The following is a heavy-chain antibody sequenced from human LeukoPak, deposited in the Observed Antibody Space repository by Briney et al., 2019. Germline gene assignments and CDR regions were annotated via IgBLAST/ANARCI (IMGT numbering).Heavy chain of an antibody. CDR2: IIPIFGTA. Sequence: GASVKVSCKASGGTFSSYAISWVRQAPGQGLEWMGGIIPIFGTANYAQKFQGRVTITTDESTSTAYMELSSLRSEDTAVCYCARGCTNGVCYYAFDIWGQGTMVTVSS. CDR1: GGTFSSYA. CDR3: ARGCTNGVCYYAFDI. D-gene: IGHD2-8*01. J-gene: IGHJ3*02. V-gene: IGHV1-69*05.